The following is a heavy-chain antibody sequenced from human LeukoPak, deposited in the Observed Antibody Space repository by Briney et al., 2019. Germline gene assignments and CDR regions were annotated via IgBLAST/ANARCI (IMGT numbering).Heavy chain of an antibody. CDR2: IYTSGST. CDR1: GGSISSYY. D-gene: IGHD2-15*01. Sequence: SETLSLTCTVSGGSISSYYWSWIRQPPEKGLEWIGYIYTSGSTNYNPSLKSRVTVSVDTSKNQFSLKLSSVTAADTAVYYCARHMRGGSIDYWGQGTLVTVSS. J-gene: IGHJ4*02. CDR3: ARHMRGGSIDY. V-gene: IGHV4-4*09.